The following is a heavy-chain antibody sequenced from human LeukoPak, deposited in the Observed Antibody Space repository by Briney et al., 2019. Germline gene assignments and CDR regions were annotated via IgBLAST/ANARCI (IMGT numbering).Heavy chain of an antibody. J-gene: IGHJ4*02. V-gene: IGHV1-8*03. Sequence: ASVKVSCKASGYTFTSYDINWVRQATGQGLEWMGWMNPNSGNTGYAQKFQGRVTITRNTSISTAYMELSSLRSEDTAVYYCARDRTTIFGVVLDYWGQGTLVTVSS. CDR3: ARDRTTIFGVVLDY. D-gene: IGHD3-3*01. CDR2: MNPNSGNT. CDR1: GYTFTSYD.